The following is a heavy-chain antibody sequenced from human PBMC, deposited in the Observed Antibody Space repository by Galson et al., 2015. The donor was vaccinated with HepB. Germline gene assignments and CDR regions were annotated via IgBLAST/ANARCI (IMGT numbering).Heavy chain of an antibody. CDR2: IIPIFGTA. V-gene: IGHV1-69*13. CDR3: ARDHVGATWSYYYGMDV. J-gene: IGHJ6*02. CDR1: GGTFSSYA. Sequence: SVKVSCKASGGTFSSYAISWVRQAPGQGLEWMGGIIPIFGTANYAQKFQGRVTITADESTSTTYMELSSLRSEDTAVYYCARDHVGATWSYYYGMDVWGQGTTVTVSS. D-gene: IGHD1-26*01.